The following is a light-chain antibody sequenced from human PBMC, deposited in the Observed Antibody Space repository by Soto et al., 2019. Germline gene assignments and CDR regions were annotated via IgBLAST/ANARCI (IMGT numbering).Light chain of an antibody. CDR3: QQYNNWSPLT. Sequence: EIVMTQSPATLSVSPGERATLSCRASQSVSSNLAWYQQKPGQAPRLLIYGASIRATGIPARFSGRGSGTEFTLTISSLQSEYFAVYFCQQYNNWSPLTFGGGTKVEIK. CDR2: GAS. J-gene: IGKJ4*01. V-gene: IGKV3D-15*01. CDR1: QSVSSN.